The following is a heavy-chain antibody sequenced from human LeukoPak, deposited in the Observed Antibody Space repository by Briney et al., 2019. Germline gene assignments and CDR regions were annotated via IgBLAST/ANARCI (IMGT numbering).Heavy chain of an antibody. CDR2: IYYSGST. D-gene: IGHD3-22*01. V-gene: IGHV4-31*03. J-gene: IGHJ4*02. CDR3: ARESAGSGSPRGIDY. Sequence: SETLSLTCTVSGGSISSGGYDWSWIRQHPGKGLEWIGYIYYSGSTYYNPSLKSRVTISVDTSKNQFSLKLSSVTAADTAVYYCARESAGSGSPRGIDYWGQGTLVTVSS. CDR1: GGSISSGGYD.